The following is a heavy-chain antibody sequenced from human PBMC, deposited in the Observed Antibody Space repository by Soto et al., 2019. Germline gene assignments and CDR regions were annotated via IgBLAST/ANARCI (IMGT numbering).Heavy chain of an antibody. CDR2: ISTGGVTT. Sequence: GGSLRLSCAASGFAFSSYAISWVRQAPGKGLEWVSIISTGGVTTYYADSVKGRFTISRDNVENTVYLQMGSLRADDTAVYYCARGLKNYYGVDVWGQGTTVTVSS. CDR1: GFAFSSYA. V-gene: IGHV3-23*01. J-gene: IGHJ6*02. CDR3: ARGLKNYYGVDV.